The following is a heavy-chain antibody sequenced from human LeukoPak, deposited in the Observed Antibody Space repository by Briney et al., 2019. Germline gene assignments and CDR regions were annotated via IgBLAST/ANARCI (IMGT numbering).Heavy chain of an antibody. V-gene: IGHV4-4*02. CDR1: GGSISSSNW. J-gene: IGHJ1*01. Sequence: PSGTLSLTCAVSGGSISSSNWWSWVRQPPGKGLEWIGEIYHSGSTNYNPSLKSRVTISVDKSKNQSSLKLSSVTAADTAVYYCARVSCSGGSCYAEYFQHWGQGTLVTVSS. D-gene: IGHD2-15*01. CDR3: ARVSCSGGSCYAEYFQH. CDR2: IYHSGST.